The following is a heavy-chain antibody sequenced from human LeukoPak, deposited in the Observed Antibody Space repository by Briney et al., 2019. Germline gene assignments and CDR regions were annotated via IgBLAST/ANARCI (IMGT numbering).Heavy chain of an antibody. CDR1: GFTLSGYW. J-gene: IGHJ4*02. CDR2: IKSDGSST. D-gene: IGHD1-1*01. CDR3: ASGNWIEY. V-gene: IGHV3-74*01. Sequence: GGSLRLSCAASGFTLSGYWVHWVRQVTGEGLVWVSRIKSDGSSTYYADFVKGRFTISRDNVKNTVYLQMNSLRVEDTAIYYCASGNWIEYWGQGTLVTVSS.